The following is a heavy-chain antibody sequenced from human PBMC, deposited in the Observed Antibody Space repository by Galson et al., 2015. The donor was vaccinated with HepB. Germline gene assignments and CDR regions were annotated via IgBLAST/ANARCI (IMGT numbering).Heavy chain of an antibody. CDR1: GDSVSSNIVA. V-gene: IGHV6-1*01. CDR2: TYYRSKWYN. J-gene: IGHJ6*02. Sequence: CAIPGDSVSSNIVAWNWFRQSQSRALEWLGRTYYRSKWYNEYAVSVQSRITINPDTSRNQFSLQLNSVTPEDTGVYYCTRVRHLARGMDVWGQGTTVTVSS. CDR3: TRVRHLARGMDV. D-gene: IGHD5-12*01.